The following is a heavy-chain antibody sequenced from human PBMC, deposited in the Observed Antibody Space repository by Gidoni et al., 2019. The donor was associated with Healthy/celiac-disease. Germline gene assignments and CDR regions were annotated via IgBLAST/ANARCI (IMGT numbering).Heavy chain of an antibody. V-gene: IGHV3-9*01. CDR1: GLTLADYA. Sequence: EVQLVQSGGGWVQPGRSLTLPCEARGLTLADYAVHWVRQAPGKGLEWVSGISWNSGSIGYADSVKGRFTISRDNAKNYLYLQMNSLRAEETALYYCAKDAGAAVAGTLDYWGQGTLVTVSS. D-gene: IGHD6-19*01. CDR3: AKDAGAAVAGTLDY. CDR2: ISWNSGSI. J-gene: IGHJ4*02.